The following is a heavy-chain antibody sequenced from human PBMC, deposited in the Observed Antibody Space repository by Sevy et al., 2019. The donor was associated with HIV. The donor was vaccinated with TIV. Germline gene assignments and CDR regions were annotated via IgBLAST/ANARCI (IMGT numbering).Heavy chain of an antibody. CDR1: GSPVSSTY. J-gene: IGHJ4*02. V-gene: IGHV3-66*01. CDR3: ARGKSGYGYGLDY. D-gene: IGHD5-18*01. Sequence: GGSRGPSGPPSGSPVSSTYMSWVRQAPGKGRGWVSVMYSVGSTYKADSVRGRFTISRDNSKNTLYLQMNSLRVEDTAVYYCARGKSGYGYGLDYWGQGTLVTVSS. CDR2: MYSVGST.